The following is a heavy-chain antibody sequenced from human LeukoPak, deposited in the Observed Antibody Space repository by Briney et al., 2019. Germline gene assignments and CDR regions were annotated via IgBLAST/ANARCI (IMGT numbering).Heavy chain of an antibody. CDR1: GFIFSSSW. Sequence: GGSLRLPCAASGFIFSSSWMSWVRQAPGKGLEWVANINQDGSQRHYVDSVKGRFTISRDNAKNLLYLQMNSLGAEDTAVYYCVRGGYSSFDYWGQGTLVTVSS. CDR2: INQDGSQR. D-gene: IGHD3-10*01. V-gene: IGHV3-7*01. CDR3: VRGGYSSFDY. J-gene: IGHJ4*02.